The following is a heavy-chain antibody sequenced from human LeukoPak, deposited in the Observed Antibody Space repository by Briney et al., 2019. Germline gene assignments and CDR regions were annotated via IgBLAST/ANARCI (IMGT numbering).Heavy chain of an antibody. CDR1: GYSISSGYY. J-gene: IGHJ4*02. D-gene: IGHD3-16*01. CDR2: IYHSGST. CDR3: ARDRVGDYFDY. V-gene: IGHV4-38-2*02. Sequence: SETLSLTCTVSGYSISSGYYWGWIWQPPGKGLEWIGSIYHSGSTYYNPSLKSRVTISVDTSKNQFSLKLSSVTAADTAVYYCARDRVGDYFDYWGQGTLVTVSS.